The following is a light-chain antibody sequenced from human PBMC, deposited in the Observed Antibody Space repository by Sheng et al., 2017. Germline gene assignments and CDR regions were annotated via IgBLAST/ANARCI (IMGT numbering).Light chain of an antibody. CDR2: GAS. CDR1: LTVNTN. CDR3: QQYNYWPLT. V-gene: IGKV3D-15*01. J-gene: IGKJ1*01. Sequence: ENLLTQSPGTLSLSPGERATLSCRASLTVNTNYLAWYQKRPGQAPRVLIYGASNRATGIPDRFSGSGSGTAFTFTINSLQSEDFAVYYCQQYNYWPLTFGQGTQVEMK.